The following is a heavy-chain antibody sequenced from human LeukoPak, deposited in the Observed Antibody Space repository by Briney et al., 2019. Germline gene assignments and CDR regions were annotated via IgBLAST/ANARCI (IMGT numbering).Heavy chain of an antibody. J-gene: IGHJ4*02. V-gene: IGHV3-48*01. Sequence: GGSLRLSCAGSGFTFSSYSMNWVRQAPGKGLEWVSYIVSSSSTIYYADSVKGRFTISRDNAKNSLCLQMNSLRAEDTAVYYCARGRLMGSGLPAIDYWGQGTLVTVSS. CDR3: ARGRLMGSGLPAIDY. D-gene: IGHD3-10*01. CDR2: IVSSSSTI. CDR1: GFTFSSYS.